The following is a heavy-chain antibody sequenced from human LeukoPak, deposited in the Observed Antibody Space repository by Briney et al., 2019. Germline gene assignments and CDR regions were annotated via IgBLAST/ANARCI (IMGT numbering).Heavy chain of an antibody. J-gene: IGHJ4*01. V-gene: IGHV3-21*01. CDR1: GFTFSGYN. D-gene: IGHD3-10*01. CDR2: ISSSSTYI. CDR3: AGGSGSGSYNYFPY. Sequence: PGGSLRVSCAVSGFTFSGYNMNWVRQAPGKGLEWVSSISSSSTYIYYADSVKGRFAISRDNAKSSLYLQMNSLRAEDTAVCYCAGGSGSGSYNYFPYWGHGTLVTVSS.